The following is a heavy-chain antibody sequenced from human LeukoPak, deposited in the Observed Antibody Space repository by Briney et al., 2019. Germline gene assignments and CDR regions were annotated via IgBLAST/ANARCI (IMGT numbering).Heavy chain of an antibody. V-gene: IGHV1-8*01. D-gene: IGHD3-10*01. CDR3: ARGFHYYGSGSHFYYYYYYMDV. CDR1: GYTFTSYD. J-gene: IGHJ6*03. CDR2: MNPNSGNT. Sequence: ASVKVSCKASGYTFTSYDINWVRQATGRGLEWMGWMNPNSGNTGYAQKFQGRVTMTRNTSISTAYMELSSLRSEDTAVYYCARGFHYYGSGSHFYYYYYYMDVWGKGTTVTVSS.